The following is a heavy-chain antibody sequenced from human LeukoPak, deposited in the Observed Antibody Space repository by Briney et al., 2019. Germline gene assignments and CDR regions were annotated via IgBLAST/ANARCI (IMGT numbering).Heavy chain of an antibody. J-gene: IGHJ3*02. CDR1: GGSISSGNYY. D-gene: IGHD3-3*01. CDR2: INHSGST. CDR3: ARLLRFLEWFPTGAFDI. Sequence: SETLSLTCTVSGGSISSGNYYWSWIRQPPGKGLEWIGEINHSGSTNYNPSLKSRVTISVDTSKNQFSLKLSSATAADTAVYYCARLLRFLEWFPTGAFDIWGQGTMVTVSS. V-gene: IGHV4-39*07.